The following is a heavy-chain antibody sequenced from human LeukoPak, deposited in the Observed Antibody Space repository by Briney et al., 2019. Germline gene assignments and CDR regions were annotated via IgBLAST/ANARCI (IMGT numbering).Heavy chain of an antibody. CDR1: GFTFSSYA. CDR2: ISSNGGST. J-gene: IGHJ6*02. D-gene: IGHD2-2*01. Sequence: GGSLRLSCSASGFTFSSYAMHWVRQAPGKGLEYVSAISSNGGSTYYADSVKGRFTISRDNSKNTLYLQMSSLRAEDTAVYYCVKGSGDIVVVPAADAGMDVWGQGTTVTVPS. V-gene: IGHV3-64D*06. CDR3: VKGSGDIVVVPAADAGMDV.